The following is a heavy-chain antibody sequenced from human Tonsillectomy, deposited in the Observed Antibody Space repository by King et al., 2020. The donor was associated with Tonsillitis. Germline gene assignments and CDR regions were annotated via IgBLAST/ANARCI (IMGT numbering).Heavy chain of an antibody. CDR3: ARPEEPYTTISSFDI. Sequence: EVQLVESGAEVKKPGESLKISCKGFGYSFTTYWIGWVRQMTGKGLEWMGIIFPDDSNIRYSPSFQGQVSISADKSISTAYLQWSSLKASDTAIYYCARPEEPYTTISSFDIWGQGTVVTVSS. CDR1: GYSFTTYW. V-gene: IGHV5-51*01. D-gene: IGHD1-1*01. J-gene: IGHJ3*02. CDR2: IFPDDSNI.